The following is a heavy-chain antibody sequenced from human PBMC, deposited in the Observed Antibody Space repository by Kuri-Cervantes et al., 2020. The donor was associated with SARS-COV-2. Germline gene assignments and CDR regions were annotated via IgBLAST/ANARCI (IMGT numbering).Heavy chain of an antibody. CDR3: ARWVVPAASGYYYYYMDV. CDR1: GYTFTSYA. Sequence: SVKVSCKASGYTFTSYAISWVRQAPGQGLEWMGGIIPIFGTANYAQKFQGRVTITADESTSTAYMELSSLRSEDTAVYYCARWVVPAASGYYYYYMDVWGKGTTVTVSS. CDR2: IIPIFGTA. D-gene: IGHD2-2*01. V-gene: IGHV1-69*13. J-gene: IGHJ6*03.